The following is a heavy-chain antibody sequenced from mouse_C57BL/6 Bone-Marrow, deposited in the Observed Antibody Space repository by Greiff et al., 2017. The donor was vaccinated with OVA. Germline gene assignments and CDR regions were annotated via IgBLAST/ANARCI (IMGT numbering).Heavy chain of an antibody. CDR1: GYSITSGYY. CDR2: ISYDGSN. V-gene: IGHV3-6*01. CDR3: ARDQGDLSWFAY. D-gene: IGHD2-13*01. J-gene: IGHJ3*01. Sequence: EVKLVESGPGLEKPSQSLSLTCSVTGYSITSGYYWNWIRQFPGNKLEWMGYISYDGSNNYNPSLKNRISITRDTSKNQFFLKLNSVTTEDTATYYCARDQGDLSWFAYWGQGTLVTVSA.